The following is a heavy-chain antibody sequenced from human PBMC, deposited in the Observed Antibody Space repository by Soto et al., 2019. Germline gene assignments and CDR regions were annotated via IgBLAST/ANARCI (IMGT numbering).Heavy chain of an antibody. Sequence: GGSLRLSCAASGFTFSSYAMHWVRQAPGKGLEWVAVISYDGSNKYYADSVKGRFTISRDNSKNTLYLQMNSLRAEDTAVYYCARVLDVGCSGGSCHPGYWGQRTLVTVSS. CDR3: ARVLDVGCSGGSCHPGY. J-gene: IGHJ1*01. V-gene: IGHV3-30-3*01. D-gene: IGHD2-15*01. CDR1: GFTFSSYA. CDR2: ISYDGSNK.